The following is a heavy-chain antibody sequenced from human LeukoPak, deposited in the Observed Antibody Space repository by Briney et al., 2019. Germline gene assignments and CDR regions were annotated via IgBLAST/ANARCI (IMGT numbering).Heavy chain of an antibody. CDR2: IYYSGST. CDR1: GGSISSSSYY. CDR3: ARRGAPYYYGSGSWSPADNWFDP. J-gene: IGHJ5*02. V-gene: IGHV4-39*01. Sequence: SETLSLTCTVSGGSISSSSYYWGWIRQPPGKGLEWIGSIYYSGSTYYNPSLKSRVTISVDTSKNQFSLKLSSVTAADTAVYYCARRGAPYYYGSGSWSPADNWFDPWGQGTLVTVSS. D-gene: IGHD3-10*01.